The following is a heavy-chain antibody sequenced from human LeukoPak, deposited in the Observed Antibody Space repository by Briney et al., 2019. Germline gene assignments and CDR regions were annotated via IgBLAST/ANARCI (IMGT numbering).Heavy chain of an antibody. J-gene: IGHJ1*01. D-gene: IGHD3-22*01. CDR3: ATWYSSGYIWGYFQR. CDR1: GYTLTELS. V-gene: IGHV1-24*01. CDR2: FDPEDGET. Sequence: ASVKVSCKVSGYTLTELSMHWVRQAPGKGLEWMGGFDPEDGETIYAQKFQGRVTMTEDTSTDTAYMELSSLRSEDTAVYYCATWYSSGYIWGYFQRWGQGTLVTVSS.